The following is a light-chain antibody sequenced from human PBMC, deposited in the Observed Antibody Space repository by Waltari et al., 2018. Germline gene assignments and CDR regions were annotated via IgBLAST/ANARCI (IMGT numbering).Light chain of an antibody. J-gene: IGKJ1*01. V-gene: IGKV3-15*01. Sequence: EIVMTQSPATLSVSPGERATLSCRASQSVSSNLAWYQQKPGQAPRLLIYGASTRATGIPARVSGSGSGTEFTLTISSMQSEDFAVYYCQQYNNWPPLTFGRGTKVEIK. CDR3: QQYNNWPPLT. CDR2: GAS. CDR1: QSVSSN.